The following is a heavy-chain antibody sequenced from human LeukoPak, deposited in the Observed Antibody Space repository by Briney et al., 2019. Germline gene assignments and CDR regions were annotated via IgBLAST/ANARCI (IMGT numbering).Heavy chain of an antibody. J-gene: IGHJ3*02. CDR1: GGTFSSYA. CDR2: IIPILGIA. CDR3: ERADITRDDAFDI. Sequence: SVKVSCKAFGGTFSSYAISWVRQAPGQGLEWMGRIIPILGIANYAQKFQGRGTITADKSTSTAYMELSSLRSEDTAVYYCERADITRDDAFDIWGQGTMVTVSS. V-gene: IGHV1-69*04. D-gene: IGHD3-3*01.